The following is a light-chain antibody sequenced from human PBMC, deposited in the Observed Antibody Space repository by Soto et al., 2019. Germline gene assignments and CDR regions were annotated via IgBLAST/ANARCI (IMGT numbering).Light chain of an antibody. Sequence: EIVLTQSPGTLSLSPGETAILSCRASQNIGSNLAWYQQRPGQAPRLLIYGASSRVTGIPARFSGSGSGTDFTLTISSLQSEDFAVYHCQQYFNWWTFGQGTKV. CDR3: QQYFNWWT. CDR2: GAS. J-gene: IGKJ1*01. CDR1: QNIGSN. V-gene: IGKV3-15*01.